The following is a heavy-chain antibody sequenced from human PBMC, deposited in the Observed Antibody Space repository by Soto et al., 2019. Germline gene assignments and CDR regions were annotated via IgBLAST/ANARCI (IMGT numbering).Heavy chain of an antibody. J-gene: IGHJ4*02. CDR2: IYYSGST. V-gene: IGHV4-59*01. CDR3: AKDRYGDYGGLDY. CDR1: GGSICSYY. Sequence: SETLSLTCTVSGGSICSYYWSWIRQPPGKGLEWIGYIYYSGSTNYNPSLKSRVTISVDTSKNQFSLKLSSVTAADTAVYYCAKDRYGDYGGLDYWGQGTLVTVSS. D-gene: IGHD4-17*01.